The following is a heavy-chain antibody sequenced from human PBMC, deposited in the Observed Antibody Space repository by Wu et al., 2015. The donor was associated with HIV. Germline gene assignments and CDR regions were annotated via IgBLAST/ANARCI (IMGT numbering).Heavy chain of an antibody. J-gene: IGHJ4*02. Sequence: QVQLVQSGAEVKKPGSSVKVSCKASGGTFSSYSISWVRQAPGQGLEWMGRIIPMYGTTDYAQKFQGRFTITADESTSTAYMDLSSLRSEDTAVYYCARDMTYYYDSSGYYRLDYWGQGSLIIVSS. CDR2: IIPMYGTT. CDR1: GGTFSSYS. D-gene: IGHD3-22*01. V-gene: IGHV1-69*13. CDR3: ARDMTYYYDSSGYYRLDY.